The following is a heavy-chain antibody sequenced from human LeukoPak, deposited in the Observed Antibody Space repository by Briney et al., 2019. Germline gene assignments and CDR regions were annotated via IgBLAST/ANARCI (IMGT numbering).Heavy chain of an antibody. Sequence: GGSLRLSCAASGFIFSNAWMNWVRQAPGKGLEWVGRVKSKTDRGTTDYAAPVTGRFTILRDDSKNTMYLQMNSLKTEDTAVYYCTTFSWQLDYWGQGTLVTVSS. CDR3: TTFSWQLDY. V-gene: IGHV3-15*01. CDR2: VKSKTDRGTT. CDR1: GFIFSNAW. D-gene: IGHD2-15*01. J-gene: IGHJ4*02.